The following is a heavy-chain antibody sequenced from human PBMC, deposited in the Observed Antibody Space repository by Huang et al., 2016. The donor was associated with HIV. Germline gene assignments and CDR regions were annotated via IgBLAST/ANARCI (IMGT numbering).Heavy chain of an antibody. CDR3: ARGGHPLTRFVLVQSWFDS. CDR2: INGGNGNI. J-gene: IGHJ5*01. Sequence: QVFLVQSGIEVKKPGHSVKTSPGVSLKVSCTTSGYVFTNYAIHLLRQSPGQRLGWMGGINGGNGNIKVAPKFQGRLNITRDTPATTVFMYLSALTTDDSAIYYCARGGHPLTRFVLVQSWFDSWGPGTAVSVSS. D-gene: IGHD3-10*02. CDR1: GYVFTNYA. V-gene: IGHV1-3*01.